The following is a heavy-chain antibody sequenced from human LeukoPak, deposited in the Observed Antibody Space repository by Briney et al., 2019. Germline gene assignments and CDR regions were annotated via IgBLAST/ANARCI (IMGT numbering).Heavy chain of an antibody. CDR3: ATDLLDY. J-gene: IGHJ4*02. CDR1: GFTFSSYG. CDR2: IKRKTDDGTT. Sequence: PGRSLRLSCAASGFTFSSYGMHWVRQAPGKGLEWLGRIKRKTDDGTTDYAAPVKGRFSISRDDSKNTVYLQMNSLKTEDTAVYYCATDLLDYWGQGTLVTVSS. D-gene: IGHD1-26*01. V-gene: IGHV3-15*01.